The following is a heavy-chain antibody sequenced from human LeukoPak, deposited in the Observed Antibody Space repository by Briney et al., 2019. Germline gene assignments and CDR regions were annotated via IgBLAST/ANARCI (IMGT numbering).Heavy chain of an antibody. D-gene: IGHD3-22*01. CDR3: ARARDYYDSSGPGDY. CDR1: GFTFSSYG. J-gene: IGHJ4*02. V-gene: IGHV3-33*01. Sequence: GGSLRLSCAASGFTFSSYGMHWVRQAPGKGLEWVAVIWYDGSNKYYADSVKGRFTISRDNSKNTLYLQMNSLGAEDTAVYYCARARDYYDSSGPGDYWGQGTLVTVSS. CDR2: IWYDGSNK.